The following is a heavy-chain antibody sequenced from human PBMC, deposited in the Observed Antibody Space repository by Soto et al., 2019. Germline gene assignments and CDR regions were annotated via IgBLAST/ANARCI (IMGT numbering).Heavy chain of an antibody. CDR2: ISSSSSYI. CDR3: ATSITMIVVANPLDY. CDR1: GFTFSSYI. V-gene: IGHV3-21*01. J-gene: IGHJ4*02. Sequence: GGSLRLSCAASGFTFSSYIMNWVRQAPGKGLEWVSSISSSSSYIYYADSVKGRFTISRDNAKNSLYLQMNSLRAEDTAVYYCATSITMIVVANPLDYWGQGTLITVSS. D-gene: IGHD3-22*01.